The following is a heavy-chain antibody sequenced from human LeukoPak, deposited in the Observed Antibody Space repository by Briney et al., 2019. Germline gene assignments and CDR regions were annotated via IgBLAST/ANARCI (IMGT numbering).Heavy chain of an antibody. J-gene: IGHJ6*02. V-gene: IGHV3-7*01. CDR1: GFTFSSYW. Sequence: GGSLRLSCAASGFTFSSYWMSWVRQAPGTGLEWVANIKQDGSEKYYVDSVKGRFTISRDNAKNSLYLQMNSLRAEDAAVYYCAREIRALYYGMDVWGQETTVTVSS. CDR2: IKQDGSEK. CDR3: AREIRALYYGMDV.